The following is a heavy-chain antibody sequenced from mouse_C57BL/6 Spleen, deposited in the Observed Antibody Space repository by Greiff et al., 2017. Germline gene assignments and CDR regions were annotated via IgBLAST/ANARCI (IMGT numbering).Heavy chain of an antibody. V-gene: IGHV5-17*01. D-gene: IGHD1-1*01. CDR1: GFTFSDYG. CDR2: ISSGSSTI. J-gene: IGHJ1*03. CDR3: ARMGKYYGSSYVRYIDV. Sequence: EVQLLESGGGLVKPGGSLKLSCAASGFTFSDYGMHWVRQAPEQGLEWVAYISSGSSTIYYADTVKGRFTFSRNNATNTLFLQMTRLVSEDTAMYYCARMGKYYGSSYVRYIDVWGTGTTVTVSS.